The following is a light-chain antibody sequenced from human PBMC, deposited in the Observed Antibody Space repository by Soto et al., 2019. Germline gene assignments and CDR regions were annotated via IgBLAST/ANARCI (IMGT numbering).Light chain of an antibody. J-gene: IGKJ5*01. CDR1: QSVSTN. CDR3: QQYNNWPLT. V-gene: IGKV3-15*01. Sequence: EIVMTQSPATLSVSPGERATLSCRASQSVSTNLAWYQQKPGQAPRLLIYGTSTRASGIPARFSGSGSVTEFTLSISSLQSEDFGVYYCQQYNNWPLTFGQGTRLEIK. CDR2: GTS.